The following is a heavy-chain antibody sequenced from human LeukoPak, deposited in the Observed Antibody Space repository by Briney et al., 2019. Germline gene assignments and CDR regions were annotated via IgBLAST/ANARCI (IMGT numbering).Heavy chain of an antibody. CDR1: GGPISSYY. CDR2: IYYSGST. D-gene: IGHD3-16*01. Sequence: PSETLSLTCTVSGGPISSYYWSWIRQPPGKGLEWIGYIYYSGSTNYNPSLKSRVTISVDTSKNQFSLKLSSVTAADTAVYYCARSSVTTFFDYWGQGTLVTVSS. V-gene: IGHV4-59*01. J-gene: IGHJ4*02. CDR3: ARSSVTTFFDY.